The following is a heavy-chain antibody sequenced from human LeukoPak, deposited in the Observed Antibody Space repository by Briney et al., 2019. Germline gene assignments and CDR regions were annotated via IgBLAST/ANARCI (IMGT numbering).Heavy chain of an antibody. Sequence: PGGSLRLSCAASGFTFSSYEMNWVRQAPGKGLEGVSYLSSSGSTTYYADSVKGRFTISRDNAKNSLYLQMNSMRAEDTAVYYCARGDPQWQLVRVGFDPWGQGTLVTVSS. D-gene: IGHD6-13*01. CDR2: LSSSGSTT. V-gene: IGHV3-48*03. J-gene: IGHJ5*02. CDR1: GFTFSSYE. CDR3: ARGDPQWQLVRVGFDP.